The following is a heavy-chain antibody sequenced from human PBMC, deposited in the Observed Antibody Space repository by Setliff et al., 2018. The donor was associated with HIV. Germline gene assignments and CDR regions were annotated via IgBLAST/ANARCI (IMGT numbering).Heavy chain of an antibody. Sequence: GGSLRLSCAAPGLTFEYYAMTWVRQAPGKGLEWVSSISSTSNYIYYADSVKGRFTISRDNSKNTLSLQMNSLRVEDTAVYYCAKGASFSGSYFDYWGQGTLVTVSS. J-gene: IGHJ4*02. V-gene: IGHV3-23*01. CDR3: AKGASFSGSYFDY. CDR1: GLTFEYYA. CDR2: ISSTSNYI. D-gene: IGHD5-12*01.